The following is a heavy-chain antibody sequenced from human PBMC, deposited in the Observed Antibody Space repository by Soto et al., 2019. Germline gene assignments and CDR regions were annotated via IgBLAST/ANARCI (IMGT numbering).Heavy chain of an antibody. V-gene: IGHV4-30-2*01. CDR1: GGSISSGGYS. J-gene: IGHJ6*02. D-gene: IGHD2-15*01. Sequence: TLSLTCAVSGGSISSGGYSLSCIRLPPAKGLEWIGHIHDSWNTYYNPSLKSRVTISVDRSKNQCSVKLSSVTTADTAVYYCARVNQGYLYGIGVWCQGTAVPVS. CDR2: IHDSWNT. CDR3: ARVNQGYLYGIGV.